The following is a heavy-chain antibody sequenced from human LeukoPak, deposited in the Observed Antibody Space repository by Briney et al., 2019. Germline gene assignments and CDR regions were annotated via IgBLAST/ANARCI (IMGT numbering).Heavy chain of an antibody. CDR2: ISFDGSNK. D-gene: IGHD1-26*01. V-gene: IGHV3-30-3*01. J-gene: IGHJ4*02. Sequence: RGGSLRLSCAASGFTFSSNAMHWVRQAPGKGLEWVAIISFDGSNKYYADSVKGRFTISRDNSKSTLYLKMDSLRAEDTAVYYCVKGSLSWSDGIYFDYWGQGTLVTVSS. CDR3: VKGSLSWSDGIYFDY. CDR1: GFTFSSNA.